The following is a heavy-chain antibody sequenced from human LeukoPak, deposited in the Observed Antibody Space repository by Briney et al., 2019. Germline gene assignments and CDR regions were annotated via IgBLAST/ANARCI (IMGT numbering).Heavy chain of an antibody. CDR2: ISGSGGST. J-gene: IGHJ6*04. CDR3: AKHYYDFRSGSYYVDA. CDR1: GFTFSSYA. D-gene: IGHD3-3*01. Sequence: PGGSLRLSCAASGFTFSSYAMSWVRQAPGKGLEWVSAISGSGGSTYYADSVKGRFTISRDNSKNTLYLQMNSLRAEDTAVYYCAKHYYDFRSGSYYVDAWGKGTTVTVSS. V-gene: IGHV3-23*01.